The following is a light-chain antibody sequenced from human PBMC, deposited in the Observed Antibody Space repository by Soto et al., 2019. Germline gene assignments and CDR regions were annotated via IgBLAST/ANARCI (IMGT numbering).Light chain of an antibody. Sequence: LQMTQSPSTLSASVGDRVSITCRASQSISRQLAWYQQKQGKAPNLLIYQASNLETGPPSRFTGSGSGTEFTLTISSLQPDDLATHYCLQYQSHWTFGQGTKVEVK. J-gene: IGKJ1*01. V-gene: IGKV1-5*03. CDR2: QAS. CDR3: LQYQSHWT. CDR1: QSISRQ.